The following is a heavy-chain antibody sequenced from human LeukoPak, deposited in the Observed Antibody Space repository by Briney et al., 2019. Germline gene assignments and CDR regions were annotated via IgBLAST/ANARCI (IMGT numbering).Heavy chain of an antibody. Sequence: GGSLRLFCAASGFTFSNAWMSWVRQAPGKGLEWVGRIKSKTDGGTTDYAAPVKGRFTISRDDSKNTLYLQMNSLKTEDTTVYYCTTEDHIFRRSSGYSVGAFDIWGQGTMVTVSS. CDR2: IKSKTDGGTT. CDR1: GFTFSNAW. V-gene: IGHV3-15*01. CDR3: TTEDHIFRRSSGYSVGAFDI. D-gene: IGHD3-22*01. J-gene: IGHJ3*02.